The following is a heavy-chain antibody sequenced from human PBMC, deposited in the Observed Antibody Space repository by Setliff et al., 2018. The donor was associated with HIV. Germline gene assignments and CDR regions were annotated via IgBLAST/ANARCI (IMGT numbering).Heavy chain of an antibody. J-gene: IGHJ3*02. CDR3: AREPTYYYDSSGPHDAFDI. V-gene: IGHV3-48*01. CDR2: ISSSSSTI. CDR1: GFTFSSYS. Sequence: LSLSCAASGFTFSSYSMNWVRQAPGKGLEWVSYISSSSSTIYYADSVEGRFTISRDNAKNTLYLQMNSLRAEDTAVYYCAREPTYYYDSSGPHDAFDIWGQGTMVTVSS. D-gene: IGHD3-22*01.